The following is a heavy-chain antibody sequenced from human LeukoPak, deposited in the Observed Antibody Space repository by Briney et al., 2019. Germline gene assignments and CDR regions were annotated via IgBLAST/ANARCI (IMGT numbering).Heavy chain of an antibody. V-gene: IGHV3-53*01. CDR1: EFSVGSNY. Sequence: GGSLRLSCAASEFSVGSNYMSWVRQAPGKGLEWVSVIYSGGSTYYADSVKGRFTISRDNSKNTLYLQMNSLRAEDTAVYYCGCSGWYYFDYWGQGTLVTVSS. J-gene: IGHJ4*02. CDR2: IYSGGST. D-gene: IGHD6-19*01. CDR3: GCSGWYYFDY.